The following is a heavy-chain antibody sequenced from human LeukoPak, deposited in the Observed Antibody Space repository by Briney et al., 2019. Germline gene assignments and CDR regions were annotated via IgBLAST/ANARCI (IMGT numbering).Heavy chain of an antibody. CDR1: GFTFSNHG. Sequence: GGSLRLSCAASGFTFSNHGMYWFRQAPGKGLEWVAVIWYDGSNKYYADSVKGRFTISRDNSKNTLYLQMNSLRAEDTAMYYCARDRGVSYFDYWGQGTQVTVSS. CDR2: IWYDGSNK. CDR3: ARDRGVSYFDY. V-gene: IGHV3-33*01. J-gene: IGHJ4*02. D-gene: IGHD3-10*01.